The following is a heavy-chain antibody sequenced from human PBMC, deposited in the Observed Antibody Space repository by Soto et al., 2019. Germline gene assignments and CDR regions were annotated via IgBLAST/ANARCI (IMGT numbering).Heavy chain of an antibody. CDR1: GFTFSSYG. V-gene: IGHV3-33*01. CDR2: IWYDGSNK. J-gene: IGHJ2*01. CDR3: ARDRVSRQRWYFDL. Sequence: QVQLVESGGGVVQPGRSLRLSCAASGFTFSSYGMHWVRQAPGKGLEWVAVIWYDGSNKYYADSVKGRFTISRDNSKNTLYLQMNSLRAEDTAVYSCARDRVSRQRWYFDLWGRGTLLTVSS.